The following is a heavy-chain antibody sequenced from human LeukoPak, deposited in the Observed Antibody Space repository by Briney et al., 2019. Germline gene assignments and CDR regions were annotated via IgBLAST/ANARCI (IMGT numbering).Heavy chain of an antibody. CDR2: IYSGGTT. V-gene: IGHV3-53*04. CDR3: AKDHEPYCGGDCFNGDY. CDR1: GFTVSSNY. Sequence: PGGSLRLSCAVSGFTVSSNYMTWVRQAPGKGLEWVSVIYSGGTTYYTDSVKGRFTISRYNDKNTLYLQMNSLRAGDTAVYYCAKDHEPYCGGDCFNGDYWGQGTLVTVSS. J-gene: IGHJ4*02. D-gene: IGHD2-21*02.